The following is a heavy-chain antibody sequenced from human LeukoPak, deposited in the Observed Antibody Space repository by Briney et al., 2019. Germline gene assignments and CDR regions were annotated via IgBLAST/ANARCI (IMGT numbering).Heavy chain of an antibody. V-gene: IGHV1-69*05. Sequence: GASVKVSWKASGSTLSSYAISWVRQAPGQGLEWKGGIIPIFGTANYAQKLQGRVTITTDESTSTAYMELSSLRSEDTAVYYCARGGGAYCGGDCYRSWFDPWGQGTLVTVSS. J-gene: IGHJ5*02. CDR2: IIPIFGTA. CDR1: GSTLSSYA. D-gene: IGHD2-21*02. CDR3: ARGGGAYCGGDCYRSWFDP.